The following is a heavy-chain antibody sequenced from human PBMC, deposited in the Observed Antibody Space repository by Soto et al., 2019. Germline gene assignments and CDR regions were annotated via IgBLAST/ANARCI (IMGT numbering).Heavy chain of an antibody. CDR3: ARVTPRLRKLVRGVISGEAFDY. J-gene: IGHJ4*02. Sequence: EVQLVESGGGLVQPGGSLRLSCAASGFTFSSYWMSWVRQAPGKGLEWVANIKQDGSEKYYVDSVKGRFTISRDNAKNSRYLQMNSLRAEDTAVYYCARVTPRLRKLVRGVISGEAFDYWGQGTLVTVSS. CDR1: GFTFSSYW. D-gene: IGHD3-10*01. CDR2: IKQDGSEK. V-gene: IGHV3-7*01.